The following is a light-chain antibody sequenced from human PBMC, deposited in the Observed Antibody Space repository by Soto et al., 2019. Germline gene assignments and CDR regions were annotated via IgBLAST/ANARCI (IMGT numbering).Light chain of an antibody. V-gene: IGLV6-57*01. CDR3: QSYDSSNVV. CDR1: SGSIASNY. CDR2: EDN. J-gene: IGLJ2*01. Sequence: NFMLTQPHSVSESPGKTVTISCTRSSGSIASNYVQWYQQRPGSSPNTVIYEDNQRPSGVPDRFSGSIDSSSNSASLTISGLKTEDEADYYCQSYDSSNVVFGGVTKLTVL.